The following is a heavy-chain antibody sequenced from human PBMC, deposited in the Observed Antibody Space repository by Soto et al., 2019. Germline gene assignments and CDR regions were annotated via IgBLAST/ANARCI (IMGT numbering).Heavy chain of an antibody. J-gene: IGHJ4*02. CDR3: ARAASSTWYLAY. CDR2: LTNNGGTT. CDR1: GFTFSTYA. V-gene: IGHV3-64*02. Sequence: PGGSLRLSXAASGFTFSTYAMHWVRQAPGKGLEYVSALTNNGGTTYYAGSVKGRFTISRDNSKNTLYLQMGSLRAEDMAVYYCARAASSTWYLAYWGQGTLVTVSS. D-gene: IGHD6-13*01.